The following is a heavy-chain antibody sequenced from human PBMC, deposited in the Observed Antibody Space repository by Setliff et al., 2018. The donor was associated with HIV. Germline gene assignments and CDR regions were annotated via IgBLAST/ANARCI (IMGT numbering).Heavy chain of an antibody. CDR2: MSGDANSQ. D-gene: IGHD2-21*01. CDR1: GFIFSTFP. CDR3: ARDRNCGNGCYSSADH. Sequence: GGSLRLSCAASGFIFSTFPMHWVRQAPGKGLEWVAVMSGDANSQYYADSVRGRFTISRDNSKDTVYLQMNSLTTEDTAVYYCARDRNCGNGCYSSADHWGLGTLVTVSS. V-gene: IGHV3-30*01. J-gene: IGHJ4*02.